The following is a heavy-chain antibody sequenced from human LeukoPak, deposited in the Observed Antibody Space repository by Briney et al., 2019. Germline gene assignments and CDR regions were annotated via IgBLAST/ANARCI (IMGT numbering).Heavy chain of an antibody. CDR3: ARDLSAYSSDNYYTDV. CDR1: GFTFSSYA. CDR2: ISGSGATI. V-gene: IGHV3-48*04. D-gene: IGHD5-18*01. Sequence: PGGSLRLSCAASGFTFSSYAMSWVRQAPGMGLEWVSYISGSGATIDYADSVKGRFTISRDNAKHSLYLQMNSLRAEDTAVYYCARDLSAYSSDNYYTDVWGKGTTVTVSS. J-gene: IGHJ6*03.